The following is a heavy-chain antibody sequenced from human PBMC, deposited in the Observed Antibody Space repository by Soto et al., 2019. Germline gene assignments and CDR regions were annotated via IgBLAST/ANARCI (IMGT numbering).Heavy chain of an antibody. CDR3: VRDGHCIATGCYWNWFDP. D-gene: IGHD1-26*01. V-gene: IGHV3-74*01. Sequence: GGSLRLSCAASGFTFSTYWMHWIRQVPGKWLEWVSRINSDASHTYYADSVKGRFTISRDNAKNTLHLEMNSLRAEDTAVYYYVRDGHCIATGCYWNWFDPWGQGXLVTVYS. CDR1: GFTFSTYW. J-gene: IGHJ5*01. CDR2: INSDASHT.